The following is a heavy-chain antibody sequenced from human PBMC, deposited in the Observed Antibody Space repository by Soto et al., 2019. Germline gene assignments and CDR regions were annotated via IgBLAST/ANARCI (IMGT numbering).Heavy chain of an antibody. J-gene: IGHJ4*02. V-gene: IGHV4-59*01. Sequence: SETLSLTCTVSGGSISNNYWSWIRQPPGKGLEWIGYIYYSGSTNYNPSLKSRVTISVDTSKNQFSLKVSSVTAADTAVYYCAREMVVAAIGVDYWGQGTLVTVSS. D-gene: IGHD2-15*01. CDR2: IYYSGST. CDR3: AREMVVAAIGVDY. CDR1: GGSISNNY.